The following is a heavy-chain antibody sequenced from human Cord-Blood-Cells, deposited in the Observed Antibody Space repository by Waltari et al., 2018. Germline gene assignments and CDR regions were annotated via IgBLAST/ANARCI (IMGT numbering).Heavy chain of an antibody. Sequence: QVQLQQWGAGLLKPSETLSLTCAVYGGSFSGYYWSWIRQPPGKGLEWIGEINHSGSTNYNPSLKSRVTISVDTSKNQFSLKLSSVTAADTAVYYCARLPPYSGYEDAFDIWGQGTMVTVSS. CDR1: GGSFSGYY. CDR3: ARLPPYSGYEDAFDI. V-gene: IGHV4-34*01. D-gene: IGHD5-12*01. CDR2: INHSGST. J-gene: IGHJ3*02.